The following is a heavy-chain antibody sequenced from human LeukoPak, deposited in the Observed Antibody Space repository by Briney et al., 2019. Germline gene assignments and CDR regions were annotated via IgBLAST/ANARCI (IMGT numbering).Heavy chain of an antibody. D-gene: IGHD3-16*01. Sequence: PGGSLRPSCAASGFTFSSYAMSWVRQAPGKGLEWVSAISGSGGSTYYADSVKGRFTISRDNSKNTLYLQMNSLRAEDTAVYYCAKDSEEFSDYIWGSDYWGQGTLVTVSS. CDR1: GFTFSSYA. CDR2: ISGSGGST. CDR3: AKDSEEFSDYIWGSDY. J-gene: IGHJ4*02. V-gene: IGHV3-23*01.